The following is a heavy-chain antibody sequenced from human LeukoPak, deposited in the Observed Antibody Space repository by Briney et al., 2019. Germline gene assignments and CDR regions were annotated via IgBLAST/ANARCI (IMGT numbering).Heavy chain of an antibody. CDR3: ARDGGYSYGDYWYFDL. V-gene: IGHV1-2*02. CDR1: GYTFTGYY. Sequence: ASVTVSCKASGYTFTGYYMHWVRQAPGKGLEGMGWINPNSGGTNYAQKLQGRVTMTRDTSISTAYMELSRLRSDDTAVYYCARDGGYSYGDYWYFDLWGRGTLVTVSS. J-gene: IGHJ2*01. CDR2: INPNSGGT. D-gene: IGHD5-18*01.